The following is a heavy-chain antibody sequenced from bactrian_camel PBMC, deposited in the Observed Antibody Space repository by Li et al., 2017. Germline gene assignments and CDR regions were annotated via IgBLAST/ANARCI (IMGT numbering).Heavy chain of an antibody. D-gene: IGHD6*01. CDR1: GRTYSKWC. CDR2: IDSRGIT. CDR3: ATGEGDGGSWYDFGY. J-gene: IGHJ6*01. V-gene: IGHV3S53*01. Sequence: VQLVESGGGSVQAGGSLRLSCAASGRTYSKWCMGWFRQISGKEREGLATIDSRGITAYADSLKGRFTISRDNALNTVYLQMNSLKSEDTALYYCATGEGDGGSWYDFGYWGQGTQVTVS.